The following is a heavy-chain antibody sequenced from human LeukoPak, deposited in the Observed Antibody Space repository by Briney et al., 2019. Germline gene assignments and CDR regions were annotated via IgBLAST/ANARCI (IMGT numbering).Heavy chain of an antibody. CDR1: GFTFDDYA. V-gene: IGHV3-43D*03. Sequence: GGSLRLSCAASGFTFDDYAMHWVRQAPGKGLEWVSLITWDGSSTYYADSVKGRFTISRDNSKNSLYLQMNSLRAEDTALYYCAKSSETYYYYMDVWGEGTTVTVS. J-gene: IGHJ6*03. D-gene: IGHD3-10*01. CDR2: ITWDGSST. CDR3: AKSSETYYYYMDV.